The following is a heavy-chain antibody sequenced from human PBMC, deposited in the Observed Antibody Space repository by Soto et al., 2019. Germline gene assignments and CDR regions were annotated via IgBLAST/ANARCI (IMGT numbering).Heavy chain of an antibody. J-gene: IGHJ4*02. D-gene: IGHD3-10*01. CDR3: ARRSGSPGYFDY. CDR2: TYYRAKWYI. CDR1: GDSVSSNSAV. Sequence: PSQTLSLTCAISGDSVSSNSAVWNWIRQSPSRGLEWLGRTYYRAKWYIDYAVSVKSRITINPDTSKNQFSLQLNSVTPEDTAVYYCARRSGSPGYFDYWGQGALVTV. V-gene: IGHV6-1*01.